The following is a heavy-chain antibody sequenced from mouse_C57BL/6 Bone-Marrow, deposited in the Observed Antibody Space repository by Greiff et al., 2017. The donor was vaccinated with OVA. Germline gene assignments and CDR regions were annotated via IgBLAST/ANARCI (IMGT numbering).Heavy chain of an antibody. V-gene: IGHV5-16*01. CDR3: ERDPYGSSCDWYFDV. Sequence: EVKLMESEGGLVQPGSSMKLSCTASGFTFSDYYMAWVRQVPEKGLEWVANINYDGSSTYYLDSLKSRFIIARDNAKNILYLQMSSLKSEDTATYYGERDPYGSSCDWYFDVWGTGTTVTVSS. D-gene: IGHD1-1*01. CDR1: GFTFSDYY. J-gene: IGHJ1*03. CDR2: INYDGSST.